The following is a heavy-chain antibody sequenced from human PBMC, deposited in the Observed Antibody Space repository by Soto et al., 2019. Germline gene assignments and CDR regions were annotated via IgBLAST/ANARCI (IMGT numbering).Heavy chain of an antibody. Sequence: QVQLVESGGGVVQPGRSLRLSCAASGFTFSSYGMHWVRQAPGKGLEWVAVIWYDGSNRYYADSVKGRFTISRDNSKNTLYLQMNSLRAEDTAVYYCARDLSIAAAGTLGDYWGQGTLVTVSS. CDR3: ARDLSIAAAGTLGDY. V-gene: IGHV3-33*01. CDR1: GFTFSSYG. CDR2: IWYDGSNR. D-gene: IGHD6-13*01. J-gene: IGHJ4*02.